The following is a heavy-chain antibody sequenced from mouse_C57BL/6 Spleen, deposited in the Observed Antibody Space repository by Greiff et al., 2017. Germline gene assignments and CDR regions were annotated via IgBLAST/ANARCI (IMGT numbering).Heavy chain of an antibody. CDR3: AKEYTVVATDWYFDV. CDR2: IWSGGST. J-gene: IGHJ1*03. V-gene: IGHV2-4*01. CDR1: GFSLTSYG. Sequence: VQLKESGPGLVQPSQSLSITCTVSGFSLTSYGVHWVRQPPGKGLEWLGVIWSGGSTDYNAAFISRLSISKDNSKSQVFFKMNSLQADDTAIYYCAKEYTVVATDWYFDVWGTGTTVTVSS. D-gene: IGHD1-1*01.